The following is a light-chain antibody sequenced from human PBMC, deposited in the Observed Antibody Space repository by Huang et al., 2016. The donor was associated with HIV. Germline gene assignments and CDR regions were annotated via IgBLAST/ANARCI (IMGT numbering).Light chain of an antibody. CDR1: QNIRNY. CDR3: QESYSTPWT. V-gene: IGKV1-39*01. CDR2: AAS. Sequence: DIQMTQSPSSQSASVGDRVTITCRASQNIRNYLNWYQQKPGKAANLLIYAASTVQTGVPSRFSGSGSGTDFTLTISSRQPEDFATYYCQESYSTPWTFGQGTKVEI. J-gene: IGKJ1*01.